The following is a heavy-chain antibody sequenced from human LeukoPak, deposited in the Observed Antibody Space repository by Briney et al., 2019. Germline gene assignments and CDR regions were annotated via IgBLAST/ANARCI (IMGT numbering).Heavy chain of an antibody. J-gene: IGHJ5*02. CDR2: INAGNGNT. Sequence: GASVKVSCKASGYTFTSYAMHWVRQAPGQRLEWMGWINAGNGNTKYSQKFQGRVTITRDTSASTAYMELSSLRSEDTAVYYCARVTDSSSWYVWFDPWGQGTLVTVSS. V-gene: IGHV1-3*01. D-gene: IGHD6-13*01. CDR1: GYTFTSYA. CDR3: ARVTDSSSWYVWFDP.